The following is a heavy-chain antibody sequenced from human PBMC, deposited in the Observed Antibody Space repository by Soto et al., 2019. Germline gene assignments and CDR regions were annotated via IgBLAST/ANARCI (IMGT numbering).Heavy chain of an antibody. CDR1: GDSVSSNSAA. J-gene: IGHJ4*02. D-gene: IGHD1-26*01. CDR2: TYYRSKWYN. V-gene: IGHV6-1*01. CDR3: ARMVGGSPDS. Sequence: QVQLQQSGPGLVKPSQTLSLTCAISGDSVSSNSAAWNWIRQSPSRGLEWLGRTYYRSKWYNEYALSVKSRITVNADPSENRFSLQLNSVTPEDTAVYYCARMVGGSPDSWGQGILVTVSS.